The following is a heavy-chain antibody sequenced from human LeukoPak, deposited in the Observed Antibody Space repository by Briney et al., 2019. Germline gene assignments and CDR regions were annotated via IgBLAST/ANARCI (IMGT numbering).Heavy chain of an antibody. CDR1: GYTFTGYY. V-gene: IGHV1-2*02. CDR2: INPDSGGT. J-gene: IGHJ3*02. CDR3: ARELWYYYDSSKDDAFDI. D-gene: IGHD3-22*01. Sequence: ASVKVSCKASGYTFTGYYMHWVRQAPGQGLEWMGWINPDSGGTNYAQKFQGRVTMTRDTSISTAYMELSRLRSDDTAVYYCARELWYYYDSSKDDAFDIWGQGTMVTVSS.